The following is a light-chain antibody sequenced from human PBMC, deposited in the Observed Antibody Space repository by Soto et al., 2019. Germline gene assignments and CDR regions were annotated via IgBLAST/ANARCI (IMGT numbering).Light chain of an antibody. Sequence: DIQMTQSPSTLSASLGDRVTIACRASQIISSWLAWYQQKPGKAPKLLIYKASSLERGVPSRFSGSGAGTEFTLTISSLQPDDFATYYCQQYNSYLLTFGGGTKVDIK. CDR2: KAS. CDR1: QIISSW. J-gene: IGKJ4*01. V-gene: IGKV1-5*03. CDR3: QQYNSYLLT.